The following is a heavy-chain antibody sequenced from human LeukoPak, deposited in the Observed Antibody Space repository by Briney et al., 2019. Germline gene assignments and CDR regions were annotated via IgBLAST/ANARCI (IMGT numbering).Heavy chain of an antibody. CDR2: ISVYNGNT. J-gene: IGHJ4*02. CDR3: ARAQTAGFGESIDY. Sequence: GASVKVSCKASGYSLTGYYIHWVRQAPGQGLEWMGWISVYNGNTIYAEKLQGRVTVTTDTSTTTAYMELRSLRSDDTAVYYCARAQTAGFGESIDYWGQGTLVTVSS. D-gene: IGHD3-10*01. CDR1: GYSLTGYY. V-gene: IGHV1-18*01.